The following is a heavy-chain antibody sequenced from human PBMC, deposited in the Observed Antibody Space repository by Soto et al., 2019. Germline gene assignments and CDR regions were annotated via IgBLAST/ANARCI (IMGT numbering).Heavy chain of an antibody. CDR1: GGSIATGGFY. D-gene: IGHD2-21*01. CDR2: IYYTGAA. Sequence: QVQLQESGTGLVKPSQTLTLTCSVSGGSIATGGFYWSWARQLPGKGLQWIGYIYYTGAAYYNPALKIRVVISLVPSANQFSLSLTSLTAADTAVYYCASGTFNDISFDSWGQGRLVTVAS. CDR3: ASGTFNDISFDS. V-gene: IGHV4-31*03. J-gene: IGHJ4*02.